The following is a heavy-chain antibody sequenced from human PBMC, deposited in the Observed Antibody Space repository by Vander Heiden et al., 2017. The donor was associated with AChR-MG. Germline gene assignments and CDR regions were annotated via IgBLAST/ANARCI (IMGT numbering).Heavy chain of an antibody. CDR3: ARVELHIVVVTSPSTDAFDI. V-gene: IGHV1-69*01. CDR1: GGTFSSYS. Sequence: QVQLVQSGAEVMQPESSVKVSCKASGGTFSSYSIIGVRQAPGQGLEWMGGIIPIFGTANYAQKFQGRVTITADESTSTAYMELSSMRSEDTAVYYCARVELHIVVVTSPSTDAFDIWGQGTMVTVSS. J-gene: IGHJ3*02. CDR2: IIPIFGTA. D-gene: IGHD2-21*02.